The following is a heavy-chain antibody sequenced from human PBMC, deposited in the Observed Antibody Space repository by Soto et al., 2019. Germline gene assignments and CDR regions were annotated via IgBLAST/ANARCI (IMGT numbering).Heavy chain of an antibody. CDR2: ISSSTSST. D-gene: IGHD3-9*01. V-gene: IGHV3-48*01. CDR3: ARDSEKYFDFNNCFDP. CDR1: GFTFSTYS. J-gene: IGHJ5*02. Sequence: GGSLRLSCVASGFTFSTYSMNWVRQAPGKGLEWISYISSSTSSTYYADSVKGRFTISRDNAKNSLFLHMNSLRVEDTAVYFCARDSEKYFDFNNCFDPWGQGTLVTVSS.